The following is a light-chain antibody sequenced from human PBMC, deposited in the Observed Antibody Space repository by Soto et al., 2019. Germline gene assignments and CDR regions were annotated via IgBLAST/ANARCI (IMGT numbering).Light chain of an antibody. Sequence: EIVMTQSPATLSVSPGERATLSCRASQSVSGNLAWYQQKPGQAPRLLIYGASTRATGIPARFSGSGSGTGFTLTISSLQSEDFAVYYCQQYNSWPPVTFGQGTRPEIK. CDR3: QQYNSWPPVT. V-gene: IGKV3-15*01. J-gene: IGKJ5*01. CDR1: QSVSGN. CDR2: GAS.